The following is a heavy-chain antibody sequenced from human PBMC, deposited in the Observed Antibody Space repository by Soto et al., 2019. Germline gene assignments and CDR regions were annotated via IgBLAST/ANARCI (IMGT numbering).Heavy chain of an antibody. V-gene: IGHV4-30-4*01. J-gene: IGHJ3*02. CDR2: IYYSGST. D-gene: IGHD3-22*01. CDR3: ALNYYDSSGFPTDAIDI. CDR1: GGSISSGDYY. Sequence: PSETLSLTCTVSGGSISSGDYYWSWIRQPPGKGLEWIGYIYYSGSTYYNPSLKSRVTISVDTSKNQFSLKLSSVTAADTAVYYCALNYYDSSGFPTDAIDIWGQRTMVTVSS.